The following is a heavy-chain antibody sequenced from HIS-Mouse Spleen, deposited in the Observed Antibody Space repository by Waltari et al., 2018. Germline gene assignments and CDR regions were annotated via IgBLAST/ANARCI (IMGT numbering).Heavy chain of an antibody. V-gene: IGHV4-39*07. D-gene: IGHD6-13*01. Sequence: QLQLQESVPGLVKPSETLSLTRPVPGASISISSYSLRRVRQPPGKGLEWIGSIYYSGSTYYNPSLKSRVTISVDTSKNQFSLKLSSVTAADTAVYYCAREIPYSSSWYDWYFDLWGRGTLVTVSS. CDR2: IYYSGST. J-gene: IGHJ2*01. CDR3: AREIPYSSSWYDWYFDL. CDR1: GASISISSYS.